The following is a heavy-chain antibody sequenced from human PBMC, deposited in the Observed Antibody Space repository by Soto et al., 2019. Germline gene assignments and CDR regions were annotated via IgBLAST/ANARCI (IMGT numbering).Heavy chain of an antibody. CDR1: AYTFTNYL. CDR2: INAGNGNT. J-gene: IGHJ4*02. V-gene: IGHV1-3*01. D-gene: IGHD3-9*01. Sequence: QVQLVQSGAEVKKPGASVKVSCKASAYTFTNYLMHGVRQAPGQRLEGMGWINAGNGNTRYSQKFQGRVTTTRYTSSSKAYMELISLKSEDTAVYYCARGEEPYYDILTGYGDYWGQGTLVTVSS. CDR3: ARGEEPYYDILTGYGDY.